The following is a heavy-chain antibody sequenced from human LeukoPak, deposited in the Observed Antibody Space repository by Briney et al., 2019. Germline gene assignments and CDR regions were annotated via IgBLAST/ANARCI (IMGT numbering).Heavy chain of an antibody. CDR2: ISGAGDNT. Sequence: PGGSLRLSCAASGFTFSSYAMSWVRQAPGKGLEWVSAISGAGDNTYYADSVKGRFTISRDNSKNTLYLQMNSLRAEDTAVYYCAKDAVAGAWGSRFDYWGQGTLVTVSS. CDR3: AKDAVAGAWGSRFDY. D-gene: IGHD6-19*01. J-gene: IGHJ4*02. V-gene: IGHV3-23*01. CDR1: GFTFSSYA.